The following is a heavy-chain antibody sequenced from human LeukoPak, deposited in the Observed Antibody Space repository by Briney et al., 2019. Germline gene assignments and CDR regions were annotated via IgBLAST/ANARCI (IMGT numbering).Heavy chain of an antibody. V-gene: IGHV1-18*01. CDR2: ISAYNGNT. CDR3: ARMSGNGVFHV. J-gene: IGHJ6*02. D-gene: IGHD2-8*01. Sequence: GASVKVSCKASGYTFTSYGISWVRQAPGQGLEWMGWISAYNGNTNYAQKLQGRVTMTTDTSTSTACMELRSLRSDDTAVYYCARMSGNGVFHVWGQGTTVTVSS. CDR1: GYTFTSYG.